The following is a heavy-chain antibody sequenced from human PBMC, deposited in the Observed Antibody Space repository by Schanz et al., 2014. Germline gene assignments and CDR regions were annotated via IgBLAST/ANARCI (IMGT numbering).Heavy chain of an antibody. V-gene: IGHV3-48*04. Sequence: EVQLVESGGGLVRPGGSLRLSCTTSGLIFSTYTLNWVRQAPGKGLEWISYISFSGNTIYYADSVKGRFTISRDNAKNSLYLQMNGLRAEDTAVFYCARDGAELYYFDDWGQGTLVTVSS. D-gene: IGHD1-1*01. J-gene: IGHJ4*02. CDR3: ARDGAELYYFDD. CDR2: ISFSGNTI. CDR1: GLIFSTYT.